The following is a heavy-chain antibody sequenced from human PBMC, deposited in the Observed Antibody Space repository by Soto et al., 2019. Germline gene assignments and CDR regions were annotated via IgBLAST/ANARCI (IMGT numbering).Heavy chain of an antibody. CDR3: ARASEYCSGGSCYPDAFDI. J-gene: IGHJ3*02. Sequence: PGGSLRLSCAASGFTVSSNYMSWVRQDPGKGLEWVSVIYSAGSTYYADSVKGRFTISRHSSSNTLYLQMNSLRAEDTAIYYCARASEYCSGGSCYPDAFDIWGQGTMVTVSS. CDR2: IYSAGST. D-gene: IGHD2-15*01. CDR1: GFTVSSNY. V-gene: IGHV3-53*04.